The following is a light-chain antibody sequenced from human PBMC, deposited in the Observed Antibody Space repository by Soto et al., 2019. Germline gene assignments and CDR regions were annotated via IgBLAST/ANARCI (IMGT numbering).Light chain of an antibody. CDR1: QSLSREF. CDR2: QTS. Sequence: EIILTQSPGTLSLSPGERATLSCRGSQSLSREFLAWYQQKPGRAPRLLMYQTSSRASGVPDRFSGSGTGTDFTLEISRVEAEDVGLFYCMQGTHWPLTFGGGTRVEIK. V-gene: IGKV3D-20*02. J-gene: IGKJ4*01. CDR3: MQGTHWPLT.